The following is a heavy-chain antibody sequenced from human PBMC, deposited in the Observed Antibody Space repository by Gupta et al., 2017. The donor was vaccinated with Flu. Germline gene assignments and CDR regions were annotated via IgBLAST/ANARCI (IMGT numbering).Heavy chain of an antibody. Sequence: QLQLQESGPGLVKPSETLSLTCTVSGGSISDRSYSWGWIRQPPGKGLEWIGDISDSGSTYVKPSLKSRVTMSVDTSKNQFSLNLIAVTAADTAKYFCARHGVMAVAGFAAFDIWGQGTVVTVSS. D-gene: IGHD6-19*01. J-gene: IGHJ3*02. CDR2: ISDSGST. V-gene: IGHV4-39*01. CDR3: ARHGVMAVAGFAAFDI. CDR1: GGSISDRSYS.